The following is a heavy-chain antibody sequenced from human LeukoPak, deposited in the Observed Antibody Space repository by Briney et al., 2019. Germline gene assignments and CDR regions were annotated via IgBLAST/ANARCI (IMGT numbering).Heavy chain of an antibody. CDR1: GYTFTGYY. V-gene: IGHV1-2*02. CDR3: ARDIKGVRGVIFVY. Sequence: ASVKVSCKASGYTFTGYYMHWVRQAPGQGLEWMGWINPNSGGTNYAQKFQGRVTMTRNTSISTAYMELSRLRSDDTAVYYCARDIKGVRGVIFVYWGQGTLVTVSS. D-gene: IGHD3-10*01. CDR2: INPNSGGT. J-gene: IGHJ4*02.